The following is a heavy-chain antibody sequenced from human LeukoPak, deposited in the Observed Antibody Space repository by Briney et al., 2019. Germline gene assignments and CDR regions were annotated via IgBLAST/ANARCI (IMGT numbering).Heavy chain of an antibody. CDR3: ARSRNVATATGWFDS. D-gene: IGHD6-13*01. Sequence: SETLSLTCTVSGGSISSSSYYWGWIRQPPGKGLEWIGSIFYSGSTNYNPSLKSRVTISVDTSRNQFSLNLNSVTAADSAMYYCARSRNVATATGWFDSWGQGILVTVSS. CDR2: IFYSGST. J-gene: IGHJ5*01. CDR1: GGSISSSSYY. V-gene: IGHV4-39*07.